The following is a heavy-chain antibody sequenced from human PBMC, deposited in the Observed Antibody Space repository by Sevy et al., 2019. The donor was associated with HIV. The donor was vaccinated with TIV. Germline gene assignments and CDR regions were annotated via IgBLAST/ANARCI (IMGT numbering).Heavy chain of an antibody. D-gene: IGHD4-4*01. CDR3: AREPSELDSNYPGP. J-gene: IGHJ5*02. Sequence: GGSLRLSCAASGFTFSSYSMNWVRQAPGKGLEWVSSISSSSSYIYYADSVKGRFTISRDNAKNSLYLQMNSLRAEDTAVYYCAREPSELDSNYPGPWGQGTLVTVSS. CDR2: ISSSSSYI. CDR1: GFTFSSYS. V-gene: IGHV3-21*01.